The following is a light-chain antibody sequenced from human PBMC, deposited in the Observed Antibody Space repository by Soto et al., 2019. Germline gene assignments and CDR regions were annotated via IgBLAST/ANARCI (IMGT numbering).Light chain of an antibody. CDR1: QSVSSN. CDR2: DTS. CDR3: QQHNSWPLT. Sequence: EVVMTQSPATLSVSVGERPTLTCRASQSVSSNLAWYQQKPGQAPRVLMYDTSTRATGIPARFSGSGSGTEFTLTISSLQSEDFAVYYCQQHNSWPLTFGGGTKVEIK. V-gene: IGKV3-15*01. J-gene: IGKJ4*01.